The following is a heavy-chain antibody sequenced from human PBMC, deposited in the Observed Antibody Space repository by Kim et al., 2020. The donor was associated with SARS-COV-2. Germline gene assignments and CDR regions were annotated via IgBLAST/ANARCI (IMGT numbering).Heavy chain of an antibody. V-gene: IGHV4-39*01. Sequence: SETLSLTCTVSGGSISSSSYYWGWIRQPPGKGLEWIGSIYYSGSTYYNPSLKSRVTISVDTSKNQFSLKLSSVTAADTAVYYCARRGMNYDILTGYYYFDYWGQGTLVTVSS. CDR1: GGSISSSSYY. CDR2: IYYSGST. D-gene: IGHD3-9*01. CDR3: ARRGMNYDILTGYYYFDY. J-gene: IGHJ4*02.